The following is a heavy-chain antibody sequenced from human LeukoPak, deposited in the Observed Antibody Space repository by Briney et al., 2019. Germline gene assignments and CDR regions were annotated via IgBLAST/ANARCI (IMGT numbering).Heavy chain of an antibody. CDR3: ASAVGSGSFQNYYYYMDV. V-gene: IGHV4-39*07. D-gene: IGHD3-10*01. CDR2: IWYSGNT. J-gene: IGHJ6*03. Sequence: SETLSLTCTVSGGSISSSGYYWGWIRQPPGKGLEWIGSIWYSGNTYYNASFQSQVTISVDTTKNQFSLKLSAVTAADTAVYYCASAVGSGSFQNYYYYMDVWGKGTKVTISS. CDR1: GGSISSSGYY.